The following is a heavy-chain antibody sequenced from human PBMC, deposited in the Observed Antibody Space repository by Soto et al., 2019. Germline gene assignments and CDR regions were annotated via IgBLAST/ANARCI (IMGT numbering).Heavy chain of an antibody. CDR2: INPNSGGT. Sequence: ASVKVSCKASGYTFTGYYIHWVRQAPGQGLEWMGWINPNSGGTNYAQKFQGWVTMTRDTPISTAHMELSRLKSDDTAVYYCARSTVGATAKHYYYGMDVWGQGSTVTVSS. CDR1: GYTFTGYY. D-gene: IGHD1-26*01. CDR3: ARSTVGATAKHYYYGMDV. J-gene: IGHJ6*02. V-gene: IGHV1-2*04.